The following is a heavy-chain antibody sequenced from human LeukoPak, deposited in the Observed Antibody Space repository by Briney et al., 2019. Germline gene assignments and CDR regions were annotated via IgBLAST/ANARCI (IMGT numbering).Heavy chain of an antibody. D-gene: IGHD1-1*01. V-gene: IGHV1-2*02. J-gene: IGHJ5*02. CDR2: INPNSGDT. CDR3: ARDGKTIGERLPSRWFDP. Sequence: ASVKVSCKASGYTFTGYYMHWVRQAPGQGLEWMGWINPNSGDTNYAQKFQGRVTMTRDTSISTAYMELSRLRSDDTAVYYCARDGKTIGERLPSRWFDPWGQGTLVTVSP. CDR1: GYTFTGYY.